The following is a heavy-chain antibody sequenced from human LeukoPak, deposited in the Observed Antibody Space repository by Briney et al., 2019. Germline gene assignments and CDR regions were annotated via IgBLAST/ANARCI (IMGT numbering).Heavy chain of an antibody. CDR2: IYYSGST. Sequence: PSETLSLTCTVSGGSISSSSYYWGWIRQPPGKGLEWIGSIYYSGSTYYNPSLKSRVTISVDTSKNQFSLKLSSVTAADAAVYYCARQGRYDYVFDYWGQGTLVTVSS. CDR1: GGSISSSSYY. CDR3: ARQGRYDYVFDY. V-gene: IGHV4-39*01. D-gene: IGHD3-16*01. J-gene: IGHJ4*02.